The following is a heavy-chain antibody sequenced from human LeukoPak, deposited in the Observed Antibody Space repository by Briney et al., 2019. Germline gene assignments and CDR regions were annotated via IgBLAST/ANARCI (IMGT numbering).Heavy chain of an antibody. D-gene: IGHD6-19*01. V-gene: IGHV3-23*01. J-gene: IGHJ4*02. CDR1: GFSLSTYG. Sequence: GGSLRLSCAASGFSLSTYGVSWVRQPPGKGREGVSAITGTGGSTYYADSVKVRFTVSRDTSKNTLYLQMNSLRAEDTAIYYCAKDRGPAVAGFYYWGQGTLVTVSS. CDR2: ITGTGGST. CDR3: AKDRGPAVAGFYY.